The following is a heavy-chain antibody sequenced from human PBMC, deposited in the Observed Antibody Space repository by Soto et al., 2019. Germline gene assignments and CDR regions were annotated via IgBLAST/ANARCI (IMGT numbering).Heavy chain of an antibody. Sequence: EVQLVESGGGLVQPGGSLRLSCVASGFTFNNYCMTWIRQAPGKGLEWVANIKAAGSEKNYVDSVKGRFTISRDNAKNSLSLQMNSLRVEDTGIYYCARGRAVAVWGQGTLVIVSS. CDR2: IKAAGSEK. CDR1: GFTFNNYC. V-gene: IGHV3-7*02. D-gene: IGHD6-19*01. CDR3: ARGRAVAV. J-gene: IGHJ4*02.